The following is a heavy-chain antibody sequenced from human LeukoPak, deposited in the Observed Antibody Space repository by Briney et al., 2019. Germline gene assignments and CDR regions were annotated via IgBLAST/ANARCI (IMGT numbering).Heavy chain of an antibody. Sequence: KPSETLSLTCTVSGGSISSHYWSWIRQPPGKGLEWIGYIYYSGSTNYNPSLKSRVTISVDTSKNQFSLKLSSVTAADTAVYYCARSPANLWSGYSHNYYYYMDVWGKGTTVTVSS. D-gene: IGHD3-3*01. CDR3: ARSPANLWSGYSHNYYYYMDV. V-gene: IGHV4-59*11. CDR2: IYYSGST. J-gene: IGHJ6*03. CDR1: GGSISSHY.